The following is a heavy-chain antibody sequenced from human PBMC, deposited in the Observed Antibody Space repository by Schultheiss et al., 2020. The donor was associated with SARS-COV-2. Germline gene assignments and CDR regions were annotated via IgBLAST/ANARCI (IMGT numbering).Heavy chain of an antibody. CDR1: GFTFSSYS. J-gene: IGHJ4*02. CDR2: ISSSSSYI. CDR3: ARDPGFGY. D-gene: IGHD3-10*01. V-gene: IGHV3-21*01. Sequence: GESLKISCAASGFTFSSYSMNWVRQAPGKGLEWVSSISSSSSYIYYADSVKGRFTISRDNAKNSLYLQMNSLRAEDTAVYYCARDPGFGYWGQGTLVTVSS.